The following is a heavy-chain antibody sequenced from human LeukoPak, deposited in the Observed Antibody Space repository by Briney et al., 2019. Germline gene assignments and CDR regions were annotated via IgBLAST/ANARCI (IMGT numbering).Heavy chain of an antibody. CDR1: RFSFSTSE. CDR3: ARKTRYTTGFGAFDI. V-gene: IGHV3-48*03. J-gene: IGHJ3*02. Sequence: PGGSLRLSYVASRFSFSTSEMIWVRQAPGKGLEWLSYISTTGSDIIYADSVKGRFTMSRDNAKNSLFLQMNSLRAEDTALYYCARKTRYTTGFGAFDIWGRGTMVIVS. CDR2: ISTTGSDI. D-gene: IGHD2/OR15-2a*01.